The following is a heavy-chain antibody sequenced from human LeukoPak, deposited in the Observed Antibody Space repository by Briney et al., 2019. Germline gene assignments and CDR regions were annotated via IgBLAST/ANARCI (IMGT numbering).Heavy chain of an antibody. CDR2: IYYSGST. D-gene: IGHD6-19*01. CDR3: ARDLIAVAEKGYFDY. J-gene: IGHJ4*02. CDR1: GGSISSYY. V-gene: IGHV4-59*01. Sequence: SETLSLTCTVSGGSISSYYWSWIRQPPGKGLEWIGYIYYSGSTNYSPFLKSRVTISVDTSKNQFSLKLSSVTAADTAVYYCARDLIAVAEKGYFDYWGQGTLVTVSS.